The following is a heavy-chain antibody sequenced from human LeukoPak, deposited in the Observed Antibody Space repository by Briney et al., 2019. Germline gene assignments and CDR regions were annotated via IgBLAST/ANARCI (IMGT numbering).Heavy chain of an antibody. V-gene: IGHV4-39*07. Sequence: SETLSLTCTVSGGSISSSSYYWGWIRQPPGKGLEWIGSIYYSGSTYYNPSLKSRVTISVDTSKNQFSLKLSSVTAADTAVYYCARVAPSIYHSSGYYPGHDAFDIWGQGTMVTVSS. CDR2: IYYSGST. CDR1: GGSISSSSYY. D-gene: IGHD3-22*01. CDR3: ARVAPSIYHSSGYYPGHDAFDI. J-gene: IGHJ3*02.